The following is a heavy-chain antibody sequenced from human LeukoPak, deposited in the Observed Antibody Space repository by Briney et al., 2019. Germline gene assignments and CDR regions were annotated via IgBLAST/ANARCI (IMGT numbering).Heavy chain of an antibody. V-gene: IGHV3-23*01. Sequence: GGSLRLSCAASGFTFSDYAMSWVRQAPGKGPERISVISGSGDRTYYADSVKGRFTISRDISKNTLYLQRSSLRAEDTAVYYCASGYSVQHYFDYWGQGTLVTVSS. CDR1: GFTFSDYA. CDR2: ISGSGDRT. D-gene: IGHD2-21*01. CDR3: ASGYSVQHYFDY. J-gene: IGHJ4*02.